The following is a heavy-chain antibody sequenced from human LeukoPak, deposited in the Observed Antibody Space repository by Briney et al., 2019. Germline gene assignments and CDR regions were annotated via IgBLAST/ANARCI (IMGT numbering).Heavy chain of an antibody. J-gene: IGHJ4*02. V-gene: IGHV3-33*01. CDR1: GFTFSTYG. Sequence: GGSLRLSCAASGFTFSTYGMHWVRQAPGKELEWVAVIWYDGSNKYYADSVKGRFTISRDNSKNTLYLQMNSLRAEDTAVYYCASHCSSTNCPDYWGQGTLVTVSS. D-gene: IGHD2-2*01. CDR3: ASHCSSTNCPDY. CDR2: IWYDGSNK.